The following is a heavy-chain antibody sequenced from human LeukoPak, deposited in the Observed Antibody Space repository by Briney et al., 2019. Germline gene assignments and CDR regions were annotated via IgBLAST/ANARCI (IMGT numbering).Heavy chain of an antibody. Sequence: GGSLGLSCAASGFTVSSNYMSWVRQAPGKGLEWVSAISGSGGSTYYADSVKGRFTISRDNSKNTLYLQMNSLRAEDTAVYYCAKDSGLHDYGDYWGQGTLVTVSS. CDR1: GFTVSSNY. CDR2: ISGSGGST. J-gene: IGHJ4*02. V-gene: IGHV3-23*01. D-gene: IGHD4-11*01. CDR3: AKDSGLHDYGDY.